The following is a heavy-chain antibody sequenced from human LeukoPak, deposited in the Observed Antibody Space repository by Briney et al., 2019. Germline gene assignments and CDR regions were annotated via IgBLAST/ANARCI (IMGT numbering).Heavy chain of an antibody. D-gene: IGHD3-9*01. CDR2: IYYSGST. V-gene: IGHV4-59*01. CDR1: GGSINNYY. J-gene: IGHJ5*02. CDR3: ARGRNYDILTGYYSWFDP. Sequence: SETLSLTCTVSGGSINNYYWSWIRQPPGKGLEWIGYIYYSGSTNYNPSLKSRVTISVDTSKNQFSLELSSVTAADTAVYYCARGRNYDILTGYYSWFDPWGQGTLVIVSS.